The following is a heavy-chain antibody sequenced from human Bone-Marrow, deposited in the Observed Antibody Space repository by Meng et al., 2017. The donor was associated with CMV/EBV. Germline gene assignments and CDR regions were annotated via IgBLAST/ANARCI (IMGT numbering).Heavy chain of an antibody. D-gene: IGHD5-18*01. CDR2: ISSSSNYI. Sequence: RGSLRLSCAASGFTFSSYSMNWVRQAPGKGLEWVSSISSSSNYIHYADSVKGRFSSSRDNAKNSLYLQMNSLRAEDTAVYYCARDFPDTAMGYGMDVWGEGTTVTVSS. CDR3: ARDFPDTAMGYGMDV. J-gene: IGHJ6*04. V-gene: IGHV3-21*06. CDR1: GFTFSSYS.